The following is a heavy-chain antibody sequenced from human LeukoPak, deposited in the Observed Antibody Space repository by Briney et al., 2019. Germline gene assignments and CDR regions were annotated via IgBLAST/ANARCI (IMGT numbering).Heavy chain of an antibody. D-gene: IGHD6-13*01. CDR2: IYYSGST. J-gene: IGHJ5*02. CDR1: GVSISSGGYY. V-gene: IGHV4-31*03. Sequence: PSQALSLTCTVSGVSISSGGYYWSWIRQHPGKGLEWIGYIYYSGSTYYNPSPKSRVTISVDTSKNQFSLKLSSVTAADTAVYYCARTLVRAGYSSTWGQGTLVTVSS. CDR3: ARTLVRAGYSST.